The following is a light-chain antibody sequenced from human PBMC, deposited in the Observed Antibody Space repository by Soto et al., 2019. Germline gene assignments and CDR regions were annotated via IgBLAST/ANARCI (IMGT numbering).Light chain of an antibody. CDR2: AAA. CDR3: QQHLSYPYT. Sequence: AIRMTQSPSSFSASTGDRVTITCRASQGISSYLAWYQQKPGKAPKLLIYAAATLQRGAPSRFSASGSGTDFTLTISRLQSEDLATYYCQQHLSYPYTFGQGTKLEI. V-gene: IGKV1-8*01. CDR1: QGISSY. J-gene: IGKJ2*01.